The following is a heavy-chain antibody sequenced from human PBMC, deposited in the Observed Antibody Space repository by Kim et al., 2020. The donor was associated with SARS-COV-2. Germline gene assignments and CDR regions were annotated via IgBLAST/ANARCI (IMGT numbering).Heavy chain of an antibody. V-gene: IGHV3-66*02. D-gene: IGHD6-19*01. J-gene: IGHJ2*01. Sequence: GGSLRLSCAASGITVTGNYMTWVRQAPGKGLKWVSVMFGDATSDYADSVKGRFSISRDTSRNTVYLQMSSVSAEDTAVYYCATRSSGWNNWYFDLWGRGTLVTVSS. CDR1: GITVTGNY. CDR3: ATRSSGWNNWYFDL. CDR2: MFGDATS.